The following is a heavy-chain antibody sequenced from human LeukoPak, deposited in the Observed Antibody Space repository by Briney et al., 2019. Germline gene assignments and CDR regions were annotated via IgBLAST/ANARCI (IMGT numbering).Heavy chain of an antibody. J-gene: IGHJ4*02. CDR1: GFTFDSYA. D-gene: IGHD2-2*01. V-gene: IGHV3-23*01. CDR2: ISSPGSST. Sequence: PGGSLRLSCAASGFTFDSYAMTWVRQAPGKGLEWVSYISSPGSSTFYADSVKGRFTISRDNSKNTLYLQMNSLRAEDTAVYYCAKRGIPTSAYYFDYWGQGTLITDSS. CDR3: AKRGIPTSAYYFDY.